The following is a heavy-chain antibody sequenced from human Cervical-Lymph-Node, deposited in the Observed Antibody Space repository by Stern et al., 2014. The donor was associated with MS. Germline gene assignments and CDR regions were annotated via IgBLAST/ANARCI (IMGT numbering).Heavy chain of an antibody. CDR1: GLTFSNSV. CDR2: VWNDGSKE. J-gene: IGHJ3*02. D-gene: IGHD2/OR15-2a*01. Sequence: VQLVESGGGVVQPGRSLRLSCVASGLTFSNSVMHWVRQAPGKGLEWGAVVWNDGSKEHFTESVKGRFSTSRDTAKNTLHLQMSSLRAEDTAVYFCATSTASDAFDIWGQGTLVTVSS. V-gene: IGHV3-33*01. CDR3: ATSTASDAFDI.